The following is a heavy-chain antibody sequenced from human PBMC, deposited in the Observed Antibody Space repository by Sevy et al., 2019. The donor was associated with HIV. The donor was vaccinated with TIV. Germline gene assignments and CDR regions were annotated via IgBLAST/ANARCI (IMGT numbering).Heavy chain of an antibody. CDR2: IKQEESEK. Sequence: GESLKISCAASGFSFSTYWMHWVRQAPGKGPEWVANIKQEESEKYYVASVKGRFTISRDNDKNSVYLEMNSLRPEDTAIYYCAKGNSGSFDYWGQGTLVTVSS. V-gene: IGHV3-7*01. CDR1: GFSFSTYW. CDR3: AKGNSGSFDY. J-gene: IGHJ4*02. D-gene: IGHD3-22*01.